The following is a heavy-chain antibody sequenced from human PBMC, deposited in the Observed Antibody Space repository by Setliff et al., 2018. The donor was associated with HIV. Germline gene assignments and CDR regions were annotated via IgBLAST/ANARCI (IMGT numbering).Heavy chain of an antibody. J-gene: IGHJ2*01. CDR1: GYTFSNYG. D-gene: IGHD1-26*01. Sequence: ASVKVSCKASGYTFSNYGITWVRQAPGQGLEWMGWITSYNGNTNYAKKFKGRVTMTTDTSTSIAYMELRSLRSEDTAVYYCSRDHHSGRGSNFPWYSDLWGRGTLVTVSS. CDR3: SRDHHSGRGSNFPWYSDL. CDR2: ITSYNGNT. V-gene: IGHV1-18*01.